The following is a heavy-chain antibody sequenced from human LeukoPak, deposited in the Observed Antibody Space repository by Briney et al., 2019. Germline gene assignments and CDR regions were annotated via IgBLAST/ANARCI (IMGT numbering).Heavy chain of an antibody. CDR3: AKVGAGVYDSSGWWPEAFDI. D-gene: IGHD3-22*01. CDR1: GFTFSSYA. CDR2: ISGSGGST. J-gene: IGHJ3*02. V-gene: IGHV3-23*01. Sequence: GGSLRLSCAASGFTFSSYAMSWVRQAPGKGLEWVSAISGSGGSTYYADSVKGRFTISRDNSKNTLYLQMNSLRAEDTAVYYCAKVGAGVYDSSGWWPEAFDIWGQGTMVTVSS.